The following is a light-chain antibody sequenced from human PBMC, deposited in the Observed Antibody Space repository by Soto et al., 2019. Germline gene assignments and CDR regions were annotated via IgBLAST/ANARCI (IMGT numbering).Light chain of an antibody. Sequence: EIVLTQTPLSLSVTPGQQASISCKSSQSLLHSDGKTYLYWYLQRPGQAPHLLIYDVSNRFSGGPDRFSGSGSGTEFTKTISRVEAEDVGDDYCMQSAQRCTFGQWTKLEI. CDR1: QSLLHSDGKTY. J-gene: IGKJ2*02. CDR3: MQSAQRCT. V-gene: IGKV2D-29*01. CDR2: DVS.